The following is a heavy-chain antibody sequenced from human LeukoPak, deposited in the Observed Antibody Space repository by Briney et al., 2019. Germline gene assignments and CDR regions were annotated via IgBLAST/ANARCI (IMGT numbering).Heavy chain of an antibody. Sequence: GGSLRLSCAASGFTFSSYWMSWVRQTPGKGLEWVANIKQDGSEKYYVDSAKGRFTISRDNAKNSLYLQMNSLRAEDTAVYYCARSGSSWPPTADAFDIWGQGTMVTVSS. CDR1: GFTFSSYW. V-gene: IGHV3-7*01. CDR2: IKQDGSEK. D-gene: IGHD6-13*01. J-gene: IGHJ3*02. CDR3: ARSGSSWPPTADAFDI.